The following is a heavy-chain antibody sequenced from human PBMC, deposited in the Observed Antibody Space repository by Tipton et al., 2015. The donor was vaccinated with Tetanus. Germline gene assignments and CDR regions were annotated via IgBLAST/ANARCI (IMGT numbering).Heavy chain of an antibody. CDR3: ARVWGRGQLVTKPNWYFDL. CDR1: GFTFSAYY. J-gene: IGHJ2*01. V-gene: IGHV3-11*01. D-gene: IGHD6-6*01. CDR2: ISHTGTTT. Sequence: SLRLSCAASGFTFSAYYMSWIRLAPGKGLEWISYISHTGTTTYYADSVKGRFTISRDNAKNSLSLQVNSLRAEDTAVYYCARVWGRGQLVTKPNWYFDLWGRGTLVTVSS.